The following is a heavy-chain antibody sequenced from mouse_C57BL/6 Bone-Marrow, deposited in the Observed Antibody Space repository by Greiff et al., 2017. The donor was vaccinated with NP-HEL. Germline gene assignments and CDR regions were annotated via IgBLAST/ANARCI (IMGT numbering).Heavy chain of an antibody. CDR1: GFNIKDDY. J-gene: IGHJ4*01. CDR2: IDPENGDT. CDR3: TTDRGDAMDY. V-gene: IGHV14-4*01. Sequence: VQLKQSGAELVRPGASVKLSCTASGFNIKDDYMHWVKQRPEQGLEWIGWIDPENGDTEYASKFQGKATITADTSSNTAYLQLSSLTSEDTAVYYCTTDRGDAMDYWGQGTSVTVSS.